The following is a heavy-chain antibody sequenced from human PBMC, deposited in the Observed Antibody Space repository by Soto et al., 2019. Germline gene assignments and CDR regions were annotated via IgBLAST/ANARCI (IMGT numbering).Heavy chain of an antibody. V-gene: IGHV1-2*02. Sequence: ASVKVSCKASGYTFTVNYMHWVRQAPGQGLEWMALINPTTGGTSYAQRFQGRVTLTWDTSISTAYMELSRLRSDDTAIYYCAGGYCSAIGCSRYFDYWGQGTLVTVSS. CDR2: INPTTGGT. D-gene: IGHD2-2*01. CDR3: AGGYCSAIGCSRYFDY. CDR1: GYTFTVNY. J-gene: IGHJ4*02.